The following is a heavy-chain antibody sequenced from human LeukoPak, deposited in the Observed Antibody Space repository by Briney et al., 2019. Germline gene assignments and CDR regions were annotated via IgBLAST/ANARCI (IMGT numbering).Heavy chain of an antibody. Sequence: SVKVSCKASGGTFSSYAISWVRQAPGQGLEWMGGIIPIFGTANYAQKFQGRVTITADKSTSTAYMELSSLRSEDTAVYYCARSYYYDSSGYYGYYYYMDVWGKGTTVTVSS. CDR3: ARSYYYDSSGYYGYYYYMDV. J-gene: IGHJ6*03. V-gene: IGHV1-69*06. CDR1: GGTFSSYA. D-gene: IGHD3-22*01. CDR2: IIPIFGTA.